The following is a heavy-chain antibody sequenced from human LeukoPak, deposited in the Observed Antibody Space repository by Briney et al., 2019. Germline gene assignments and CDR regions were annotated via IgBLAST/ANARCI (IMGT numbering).Heavy chain of an antibody. V-gene: IGHV4-61*02. CDR2: IYTSGST. J-gene: IGHJ5*02. D-gene: IGHD6-6*01. CDR1: GGSISSGSYY. Sequence: SQTLSLTCTVSGGSISSGSYYWSWIRQPAGKGLEWIGRIYTSGSTNYNPSLKSRVTISVDTSKNQFSLKLSSVTAADTAVYYCARGDQEYSSPGRRGRGWFDPWGQGTLVTVSS. CDR3: ARGDQEYSSPGRRGRGWFDP.